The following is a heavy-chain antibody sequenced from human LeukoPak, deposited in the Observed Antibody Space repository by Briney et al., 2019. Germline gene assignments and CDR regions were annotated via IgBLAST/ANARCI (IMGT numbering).Heavy chain of an antibody. D-gene: IGHD5-24*01. CDR1: GGTFSSYA. CDR2: IIPILGIA. J-gene: IGHJ4*02. Sequence: SVTVSCTASGGTFSSYAISWVRQAPGQGLEWMGRIIPILGIANYAQKFQGRVTITADKSTSTAYMELSSLRSEDTAVYYCAIVATDRFDYWGQGTLVTVSS. CDR3: AIVATDRFDY. V-gene: IGHV1-69*04.